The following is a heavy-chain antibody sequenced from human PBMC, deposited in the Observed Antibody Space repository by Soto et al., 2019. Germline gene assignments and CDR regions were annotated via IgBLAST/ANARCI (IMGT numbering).Heavy chain of an antibody. Sequence: SETLSLTCTVSGGSISSSSYYWGWIRQPPGKGLEWIGSIYYSGSTYYNPSLKSRVTISVDTSKNQFSLKLSSVTAADTAVYYCAITSYDILTGYTPGYYYYGMDVWGQGTTVTVSS. CDR1: GGSISSSSYY. J-gene: IGHJ6*02. CDR3: AITSYDILTGYTPGYYYYGMDV. CDR2: IYYSGST. D-gene: IGHD3-9*01. V-gene: IGHV4-39*01.